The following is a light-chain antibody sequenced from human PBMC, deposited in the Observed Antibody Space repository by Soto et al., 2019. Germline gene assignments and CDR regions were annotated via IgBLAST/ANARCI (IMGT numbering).Light chain of an antibody. CDR2: GAS. Sequence: IVLTQSPATMSWSPGERAPLSCRASQSVSSNLAWYQQKPGQAPRLLIYGASTRATGIPARFSGSGSGTEFTLTISSLQSEDFAVYYCQQYNNWPWTFGQGTKVDI. CDR3: QQYNNWPWT. J-gene: IGKJ1*01. CDR1: QSVSSN. V-gene: IGKV3-15*01.